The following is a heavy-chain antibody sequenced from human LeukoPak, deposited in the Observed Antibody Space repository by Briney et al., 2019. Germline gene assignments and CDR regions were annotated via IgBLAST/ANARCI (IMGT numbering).Heavy chain of an antibody. CDR1: GFTFSSYA. D-gene: IGHD1-1*01. CDR3: ASHRLIQTTPSWYFDY. CDR2: ISGSGGST. J-gene: IGHJ4*02. Sequence: PGGSLRLSCAASGFTFSSYAMSWVRQAPGKGLEWVSGISGSGGSTYYADSVKGRFTISRDNSKNTLYLQMNSLRAEDTALYYCASHRLIQTTPSWYFDYWDQGTLVTVSS. V-gene: IGHV3-23*01.